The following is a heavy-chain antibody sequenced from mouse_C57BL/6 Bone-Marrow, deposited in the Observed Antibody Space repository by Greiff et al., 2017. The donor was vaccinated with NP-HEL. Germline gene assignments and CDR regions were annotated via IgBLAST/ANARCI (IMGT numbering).Heavy chain of an antibody. Sequence: VQLQQSGPELVKPGASVKISCRASGYSFTGYYMNWVKQSPEKSLEWIGEINPSTGGTTYNQKFKAKATLTVDKSSSTAYMQLKSLTSEDSAVYYFAEIYYYGSSPYYYAMDYRGQGTSVTVAS. D-gene: IGHD1-1*01. V-gene: IGHV1-42*01. J-gene: IGHJ4*01. CDR3: AEIYYYGSSPYYYAMDY. CDR1: GYSFTGYY. CDR2: INPSTGGT.